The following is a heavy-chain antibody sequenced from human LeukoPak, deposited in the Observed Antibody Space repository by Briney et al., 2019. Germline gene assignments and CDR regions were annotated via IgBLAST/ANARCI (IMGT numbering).Heavy chain of an antibody. Sequence: PSETLSLTCAVYGGSFSGYYWSWIRQPPGKGLELIGEINHSGSTNYNPSLKSRVTISVDTSKNQFSLKLSSVTAADTAVYYCARDGLGFWSGYYTFYMDVWGKGTTVTVSS. V-gene: IGHV4-34*01. J-gene: IGHJ6*03. CDR3: ARDGLGFWSGYYTFYMDV. D-gene: IGHD3-3*01. CDR1: GGSFSGYY. CDR2: INHSGST.